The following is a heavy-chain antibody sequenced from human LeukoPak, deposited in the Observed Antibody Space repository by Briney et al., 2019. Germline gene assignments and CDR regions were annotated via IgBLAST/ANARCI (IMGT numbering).Heavy chain of an antibody. V-gene: IGHV1-69*13. Sequence: SVKVSCKASGGTFNSYAISWVRQAPGQGLEWMGGIIPIFGTANYAQKFQGRVTITADESTSTAYMELSSLRSEDTAVYYCARDEGTDGYNGGGDYWGQGTLVTVSS. J-gene: IGHJ4*02. D-gene: IGHD5-24*01. CDR1: GGTFNSYA. CDR2: IIPIFGTA. CDR3: ARDEGTDGYNGGGDY.